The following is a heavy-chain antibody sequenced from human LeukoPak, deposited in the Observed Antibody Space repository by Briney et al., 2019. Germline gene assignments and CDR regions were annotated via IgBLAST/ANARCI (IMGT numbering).Heavy chain of an antibody. CDR2: TYHRSEWYN. D-gene: IGHD5-18*01. V-gene: IGHV6-1*01. CDR3: AREDSYGGKSDY. J-gene: IGHJ4*02. Sequence: SQTLSLTCAISGDSVSSSSSAWNWIRQSPSRGLEWLGRTYHRSEWYNDYAASVKSRMTINPDTSKNLVSLQLNSVTPEDTAIYYCAREDSYGGKSDYWGQGTLVTVSS. CDR1: GDSVSSSSSA.